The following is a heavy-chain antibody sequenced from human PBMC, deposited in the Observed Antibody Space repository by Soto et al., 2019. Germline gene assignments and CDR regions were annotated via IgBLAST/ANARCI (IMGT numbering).Heavy chain of an antibody. D-gene: IGHD4-17*01. CDR3: VSQDQGFYGGNRGYY. J-gene: IGHJ4*02. CDR1: GFTFSSYA. Sequence: PGGSLRLSCSASGFTFSSYAMHWVRQTPGKGLEYVSAISSNGGSTYYADSVKGRFTISRDNSKNTLYLQMSSLRAEDTAVYYCVSQDQGFYGGNRGYYWGQGTLVTVSS. CDR2: ISSNGGST. V-gene: IGHV3-64D*06.